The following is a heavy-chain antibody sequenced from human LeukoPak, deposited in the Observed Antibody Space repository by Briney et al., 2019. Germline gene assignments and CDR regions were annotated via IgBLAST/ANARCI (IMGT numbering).Heavy chain of an antibody. V-gene: IGHV3-9*01. D-gene: IGHD3-22*01. CDR2: ISWNSGII. CDR3: AKAPPYYSDSSGYFQL. Sequence: GGSLRLSCAASGFTFDDSAMHWVRQVPGKGLEWVSGISWNSGIIDYADSVKGRFTISRDNAKNSLYLQMNNLRPDDTAFYYCAKAPPYYSDSSGYFQLWGQGTLVTVSS. CDR1: GFTFDDSA. J-gene: IGHJ1*01.